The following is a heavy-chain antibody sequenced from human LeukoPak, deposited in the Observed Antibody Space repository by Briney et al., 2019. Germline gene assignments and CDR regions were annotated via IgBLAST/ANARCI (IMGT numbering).Heavy chain of an antibody. CDR3: ARGRRYYDSSGYYGGSALIDY. Sequence: SETLSLTCAAYGGSFSGYYWSWIRQPPGKGLEWIGEINHSGSTNYNPSLKSRVTISVDTSKNQFSLKLSSVTVADTAVYYCARGRRYYDSSGYYGGSALIDYWGQGTLVTVSS. V-gene: IGHV4-34*01. CDR1: GGSFSGYY. J-gene: IGHJ4*02. D-gene: IGHD3-22*01. CDR2: INHSGST.